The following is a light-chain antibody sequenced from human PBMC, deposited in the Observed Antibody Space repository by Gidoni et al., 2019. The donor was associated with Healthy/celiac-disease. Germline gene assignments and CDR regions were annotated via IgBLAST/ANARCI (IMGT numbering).Light chain of an antibody. CDR2: GAS. Sequence: ESVLTQSPGTLSLSPGERATLSCRASQSVSSSYLAWYPQKPGQAPRLLIYGASSRATGIPDRFSVSGSGTDFTLTIRRLEPEDFAVYYCQQYGSSPPWTFXQXTKVEIK. CDR3: QQYGSSPPWT. J-gene: IGKJ1*01. CDR1: QSVSSSY. V-gene: IGKV3-20*01.